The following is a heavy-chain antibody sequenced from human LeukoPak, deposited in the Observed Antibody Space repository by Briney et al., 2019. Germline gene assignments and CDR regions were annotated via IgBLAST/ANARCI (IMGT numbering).Heavy chain of an antibody. CDR1: GFTFSSYA. V-gene: IGHV3-30*04. D-gene: IGHD3-9*01. CDR2: ISYDGSNK. Sequence: GRSLRLSCAASGFTFSSYAMHWVRQAPGKGLEWVAVISYDGSNKYYADSVKGRFTISRDNSENTLYLQMNSLRAEDTAVYYCAREGYDILTGYGLFDYWGQGTLVTVSS. CDR3: AREGYDILTGYGLFDY. J-gene: IGHJ4*02.